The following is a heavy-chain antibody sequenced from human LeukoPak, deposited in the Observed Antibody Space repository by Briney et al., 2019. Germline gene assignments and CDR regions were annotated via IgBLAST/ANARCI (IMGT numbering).Heavy chain of an antibody. D-gene: IGHD1-26*01. J-gene: IGHJ4*02. CDR3: ARDLRELRY. Sequence: QTGGSLRLSCTASGFTVSSYAMSWVRQAPGKGLEWVANIKQDGSEKYYVDSVKGRFTISRDNAKNSLYLQMNSLRAEDTAVYYCARDLRELRYWGQGTLVTVSS. CDR1: GFTVSSYA. CDR2: IKQDGSEK. V-gene: IGHV3-7*01.